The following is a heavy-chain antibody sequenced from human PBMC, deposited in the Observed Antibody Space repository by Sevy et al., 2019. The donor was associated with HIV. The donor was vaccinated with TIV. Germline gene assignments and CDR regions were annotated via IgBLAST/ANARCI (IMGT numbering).Heavy chain of an antibody. CDR3: AAGRVRDY. D-gene: IGHD1-1*01. CDR2: IKTKADGGAT. V-gene: IGHV3-15*01. J-gene: IGHJ4*02. Sequence: GGSLRLSCAASGITVSDAVMTWVRQAPGKGLEWIGRIKTKADGGATGYAAPVRGRFTISRDDSKDTLYLQMNSLKTEDTAMYYCAAGRVRDYWGQGTLVTVSS. CDR1: GITVSDAV.